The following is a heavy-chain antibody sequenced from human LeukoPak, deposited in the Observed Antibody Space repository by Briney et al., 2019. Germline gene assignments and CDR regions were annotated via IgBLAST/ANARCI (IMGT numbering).Heavy chain of an antibody. CDR1: GGSFSGYY. D-gene: IGHD1-26*01. Sequence: SSETLSLTCAVYGGSFSGYYWSWIRQPPGKGLEWIGEINHSGSTNYNPSLKSRVTISVDTSKNQFSLKLSSVTAADTAVYYCARESSRYRAATGYWGQGTLVTVSS. V-gene: IGHV4-34*01. J-gene: IGHJ4*02. CDR2: INHSGST. CDR3: ARESSRYRAATGY.